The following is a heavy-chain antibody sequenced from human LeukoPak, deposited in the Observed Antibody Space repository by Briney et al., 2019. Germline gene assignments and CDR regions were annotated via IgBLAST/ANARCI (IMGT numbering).Heavy chain of an antibody. Sequence: SVKVSCKASGGTFSSYAISWVRQAPGQGLEWMGGIIPIFGTANYAQKFQGRVTITTDESTSTAYMELSSLRSEDTAVYYCARDGRAAAGFFDYWGQGTLVTVSS. CDR2: IIPIFGTA. CDR3: ARDGRAAAGFFDY. D-gene: IGHD6-13*01. J-gene: IGHJ4*02. CDR1: GGTFSSYA. V-gene: IGHV1-69*05.